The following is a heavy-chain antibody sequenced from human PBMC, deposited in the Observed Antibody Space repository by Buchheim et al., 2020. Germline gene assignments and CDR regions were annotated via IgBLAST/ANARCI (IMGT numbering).Heavy chain of an antibody. Sequence: EVQLVESGGGLVKPGGSLRLSCAASGFPFSSYSMNWVRQAPGKGLEWVSSISSSSSYIHYADSVKGRFTISRENDKNSLYLQMNSLRAEDTAVYYCARETYYYDTSGYYHYYFDYWGQGTL. J-gene: IGHJ4*02. CDR1: GFPFSSYS. V-gene: IGHV3-21*01. D-gene: IGHD3-22*01. CDR2: ISSSSSYI. CDR3: ARETYYYDTSGYYHYYFDY.